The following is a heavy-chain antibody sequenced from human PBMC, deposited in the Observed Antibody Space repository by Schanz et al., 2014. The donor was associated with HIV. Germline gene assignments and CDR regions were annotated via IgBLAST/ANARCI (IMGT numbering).Heavy chain of an antibody. V-gene: IGHV3-30-3*01. CDR2: VSFDGSKK. CDR1: GFTFSTYA. CDR3: AKGYYSSYYYYGMDV. Sequence: QVPLAESGGGVVQPGRSLRLSCAASGFTFSTYAIHWVRQAPGKGLEWVAVVSFDGSKKYYADSVKGRFTISRDNSKSTLSLQMNSLRAEDTAIYYCAKGYYSSYYYYGMDVWGQGTTVTVSS. J-gene: IGHJ6*02. D-gene: IGHD3-10*01.